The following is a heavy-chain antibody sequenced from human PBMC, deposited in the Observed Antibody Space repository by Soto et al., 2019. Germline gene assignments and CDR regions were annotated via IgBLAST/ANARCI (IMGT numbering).Heavy chain of an antibody. Sequence: SETLSLTCTVSGGSISSGGYYWSWIRQHPGKGLEWIGYIYYSGSTYYNPSLKGRVTISVDTSKNQFSLKLSSVTAADTAVYYCARDRRYYDSSGYSSFDYWGQGTLVTVSS. CDR2: IYYSGST. CDR3: ARDRRYYDSSGYSSFDY. J-gene: IGHJ4*02. V-gene: IGHV4-31*03. CDR1: GGSISSGGYY. D-gene: IGHD3-22*01.